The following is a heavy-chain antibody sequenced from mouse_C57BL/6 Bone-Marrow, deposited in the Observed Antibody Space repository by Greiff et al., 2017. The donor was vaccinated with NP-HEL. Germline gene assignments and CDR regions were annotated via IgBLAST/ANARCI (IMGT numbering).Heavy chain of an antibody. Sequence: EVKLVESGGGLVQPGGSLKLSCAASGFTFSDYYMYWVRQTPEKRLEWVAYISNGGGSTYYPDTVKGRFTISRDNAKNTLYLQMSRLKSEDTAMYYCARPWVGYAMDYWGQGTSVTVSS. CDR1: GFTFSDYY. D-gene: IGHD4-1*01. V-gene: IGHV5-12*01. J-gene: IGHJ4*01. CDR3: ARPWVGYAMDY. CDR2: ISNGGGST.